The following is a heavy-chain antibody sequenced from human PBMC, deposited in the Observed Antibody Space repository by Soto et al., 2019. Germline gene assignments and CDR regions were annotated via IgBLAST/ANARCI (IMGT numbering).Heavy chain of an antibody. J-gene: IGHJ4*02. CDR3: ARDRPGEQHYFDF. CDR2: ISAYSGAT. Sequence: VKVSCKASGYTFSDHGFSGVRQGPGQGLEWLGWISAYSGATDYAQTFQVRVTLTTDTSTSTAYMELRSLRAEDTAVYFCARDRPGEQHYFDFWGQGTLVT. CDR1: GYTFSDHG. V-gene: IGHV1-18*01. D-gene: IGHD6-6*01.